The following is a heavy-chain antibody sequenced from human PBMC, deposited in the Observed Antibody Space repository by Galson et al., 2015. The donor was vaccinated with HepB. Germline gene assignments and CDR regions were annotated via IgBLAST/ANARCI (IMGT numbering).Heavy chain of an antibody. CDR3: ARDAWVDY. Sequence: SLRLSCAAPGFTFTNHWMHWVRQAPGKGLVWVSRISSDGGNKYYADSVKGRFSISRDNAKNSLYLQMNSLRAEDTAVYYCARDAWVDYWGQGSLVTVSS. CDR1: GFTFTNHW. D-gene: IGHD7-27*01. V-gene: IGHV3-74*01. CDR2: ISSDGGNK. J-gene: IGHJ4*02.